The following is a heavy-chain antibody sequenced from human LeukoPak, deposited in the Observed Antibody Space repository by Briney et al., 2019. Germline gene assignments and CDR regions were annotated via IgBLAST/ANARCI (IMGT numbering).Heavy chain of an antibody. CDR2: FDPEQAKT. Sequence: ASVKVSCKVSGDSLTDLNIQWVRQAPGKGLECLGGFDPEQAKTIYAQNFQGRVTMTEDASTDTASMELHSLKSEDTAVYHCATRGGDFWSGFEKWGQGTLIIVSS. D-gene: IGHD3-3*01. J-gene: IGHJ4*02. CDR3: ATRGGDFWSGFEK. V-gene: IGHV1-24*01. CDR1: GDSLTDLN.